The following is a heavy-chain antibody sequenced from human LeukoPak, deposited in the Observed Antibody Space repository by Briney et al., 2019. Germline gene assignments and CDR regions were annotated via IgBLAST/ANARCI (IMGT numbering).Heavy chain of an antibody. Sequence: QPGGSLRLSCAASGFTFSSYEMNWARQAPGKGLEWVSYISSSGSTIYYADSVKGRFTISRDNAKNSLYLQMNSLRAEDTAVYYCARDSHYYGSGSYYNDMDYWGQGTLVTVSS. V-gene: IGHV3-48*03. CDR2: ISSSGSTI. J-gene: IGHJ4*02. D-gene: IGHD3-10*01. CDR1: GFTFSSYE. CDR3: ARDSHYYGSGSYYNDMDY.